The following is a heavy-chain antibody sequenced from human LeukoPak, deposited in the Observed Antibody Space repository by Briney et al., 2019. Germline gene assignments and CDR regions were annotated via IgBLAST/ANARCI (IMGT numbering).Heavy chain of an antibody. Sequence: WGSLRLSCAASGFTFSSYSMNWVRQAPGKGLEWVSSINNSSSYIYYPDSVNGRFTISRDNAKNSLYLQMNRLRAEDTAVYYCARGVAVAGNDYWGQGNLVTVSS. J-gene: IGHJ4*02. V-gene: IGHV3-21*01. CDR3: ARGVAVAGNDY. D-gene: IGHD6-19*01. CDR1: GFTFSSYS. CDR2: INNSSSYI.